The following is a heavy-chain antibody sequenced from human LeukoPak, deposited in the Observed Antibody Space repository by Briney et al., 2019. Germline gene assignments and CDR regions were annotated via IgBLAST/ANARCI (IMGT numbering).Heavy chain of an antibody. CDR1: GFTFSSYA. CDR3: ANDVGYHYDTWLPT. D-gene: IGHD3-22*01. J-gene: IGHJ4*02. Sequence: GGSLRLSCAASGFTFSSYAMSWVRQAPGKGLEWVSDITGSGGSIYYADSVKGRFTISRDNSKNTLYLQMSSLRAEDTAVYYCANDVGYHYDTWLPTWGQGTLVTVSS. V-gene: IGHV3-23*01. CDR2: ITGSGGSI.